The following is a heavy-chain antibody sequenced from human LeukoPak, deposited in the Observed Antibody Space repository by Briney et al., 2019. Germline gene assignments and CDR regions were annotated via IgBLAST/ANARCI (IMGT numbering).Heavy chain of an antibody. V-gene: IGHV3-7*04. D-gene: IGHD1-1*01. CDR1: GFTFSNFW. CDR3: ARGDDFSGDH. CDR2: IHPEGNEK. Sequence: EGSLRLSCAVSGFTFSNFWMSWVRQAPGRGLEWVANIHPEGNEKYHVESVKGRFIISRDNTKNLLFLQMNGLRVEDTAVYYCARGDDFSGDHWGQGTLVTVSS. J-gene: IGHJ4*02.